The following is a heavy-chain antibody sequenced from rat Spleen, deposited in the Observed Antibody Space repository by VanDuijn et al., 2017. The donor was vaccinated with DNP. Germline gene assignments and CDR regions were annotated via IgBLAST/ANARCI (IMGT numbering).Heavy chain of an antibody. CDR1: GYSITSNY. CDR3: ARWSRYFDY. J-gene: IGHJ2*01. Sequence: EVQLQESGPGLVKSSQSLSLTCSVTGYSITSNYWAWIRKFPGNKMEWIGHISYSGSTSYNPSLKSRISITRDTSKNQFFLQLNSVTTEDTATYYCARWSRYFDYWGQGVMVTVSS. CDR2: ISYSGST. V-gene: IGHV3-1*01.